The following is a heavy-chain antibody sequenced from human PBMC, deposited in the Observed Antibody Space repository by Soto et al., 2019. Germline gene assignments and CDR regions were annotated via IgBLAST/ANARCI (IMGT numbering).Heavy chain of an antibody. CDR3: SRDQPDYGMDV. Sequence: GASVKVSCKASGYTFTSYAMHWVRQPAGQKLEWMGWINAGNGNTKYSQKFHGRVTITRDPSASSDYMELSRLRPQDTAGYYCSRDQPDYGMDVWGQGTTVTVSS. V-gene: IGHV1-3*01. CDR1: GYTFTSYA. CDR2: INAGNGNT. J-gene: IGHJ6*02.